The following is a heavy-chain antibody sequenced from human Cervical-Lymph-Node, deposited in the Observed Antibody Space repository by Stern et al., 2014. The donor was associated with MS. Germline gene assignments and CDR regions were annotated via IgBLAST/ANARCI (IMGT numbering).Heavy chain of an antibody. D-gene: IGHD1-26*01. CDR1: GGTFSYYA. Sequence: VQLVESGPEVKKPGSSVKVSCKASGGTFSYYALNWVRQAPGQGLEWMGGIIPIIGTANYAQNFQGRITITADESKRTAYIELSSLSSEHTVFVSCARNTRHANGSPFAFDIWGQGTMVTVSS. J-gene: IGHJ3*02. CDR3: ARNTRHANGSPFAFDI. V-gene: IGHV1-69*01. CDR2: IIPIIGTA.